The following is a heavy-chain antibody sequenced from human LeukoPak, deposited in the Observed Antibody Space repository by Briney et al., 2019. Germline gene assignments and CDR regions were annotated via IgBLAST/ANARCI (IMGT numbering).Heavy chain of an antibody. Sequence: PGGSLRLSCAASGFTVSSNYMSWVRQAPGKGLEWVSVIYSGGSTYYADSVKGRFTISRDNSKNTLYLQMNSLRAEDTAVYYCARSGYSDYAPHYYYYMDVWGKGTTVTVSS. J-gene: IGHJ6*03. CDR3: ARSGYSDYAPHYYYYMDV. V-gene: IGHV3-53*01. CDR1: GFTVSSNY. D-gene: IGHD5-12*01. CDR2: IYSGGST.